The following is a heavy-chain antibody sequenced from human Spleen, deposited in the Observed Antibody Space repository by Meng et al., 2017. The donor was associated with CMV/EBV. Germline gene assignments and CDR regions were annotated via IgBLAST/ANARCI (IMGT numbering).Heavy chain of an antibody. J-gene: IGHJ4*02. D-gene: IGHD2-15*01. Sequence: GGSLRLSCAASGFTFSSYWMHWVRQAPGKGLEWVSSISSSSSYIYYADSMKGRFTISRDNAKNSLYLQMNSLRAEDTAVYYCARGYCSGGSCSNWGQGTLVTVSS. CDR1: GFTFSSYW. CDR3: ARGYCSGGSCSN. V-gene: IGHV3-21*01. CDR2: ISSSSSYI.